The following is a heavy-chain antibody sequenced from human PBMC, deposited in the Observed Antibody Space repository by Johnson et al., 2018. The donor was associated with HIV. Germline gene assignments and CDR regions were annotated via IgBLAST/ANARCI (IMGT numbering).Heavy chain of an antibody. CDR2: ISYDGSNT. D-gene: IGHD2-21*01. CDR3: AGARTRHIVVVILDAFDI. V-gene: IGHV3-30*04. Sequence: QVQLVESGGGVVQPGRSLRLSCAASGFTFSSYALHWVRQAPGKGLEWVAVISYDGSNTYYADSVKGRFTLSRDNSKNTLYLQMNSLRAEDTAVYNCAGARTRHIVVVILDAFDIWGQGTMVTVSS. CDR1: GFTFSSYA. J-gene: IGHJ3*02.